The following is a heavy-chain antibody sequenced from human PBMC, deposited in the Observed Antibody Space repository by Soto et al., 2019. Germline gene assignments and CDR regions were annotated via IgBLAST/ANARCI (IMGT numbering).Heavy chain of an antibody. CDR1: GGSISSGGYS. D-gene: IGHD4-17*01. CDR2: IYHSGST. CDR3: ARGGSDDYGDHYFDY. J-gene: IGHJ4*02. V-gene: IGHV4-30-2*01. Sequence: QLQLQESGSGLVKPSQTLSLTCAVSGGSISSGGYSWSWIRQPPGKGLEWIGYIYHSGSTYYNPSLKSRVTLSVDRSKNQFSLKLSSVTAADTAVYYCARGGSDDYGDHYFDYWGQGTLVTVSS.